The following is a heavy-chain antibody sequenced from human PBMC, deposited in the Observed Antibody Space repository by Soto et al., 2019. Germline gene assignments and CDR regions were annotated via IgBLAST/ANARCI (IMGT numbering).Heavy chain of an antibody. Sequence: ASVKVSCKASGYTFTSYDINWVRQATGQGLEWMGWMNPNSGNTGYAQKFQGRVTMTRNTSISTAYMELSSLRSEDTAVYYCARGVVVVVAARVYYCMDVWGKGTTVTVSS. J-gene: IGHJ6*03. D-gene: IGHD2-15*01. CDR3: ARGVVVVVAARVYYCMDV. CDR1: GYTFTSYD. V-gene: IGHV1-8*01. CDR2: MNPNSGNT.